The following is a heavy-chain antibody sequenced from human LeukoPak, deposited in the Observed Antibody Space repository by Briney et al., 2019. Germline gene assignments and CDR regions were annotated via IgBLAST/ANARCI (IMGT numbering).Heavy chain of an antibody. Sequence: GGSLRLSCAASGFTFSSYSMNWVRQAPGKGLEWVSSISSSSSYIYYADSVKGRFTISRDNSKNTLYLQMNSLRAEDTAVYYCAKENGGYSYDLPDYWGQETLVTVSS. J-gene: IGHJ4*02. CDR3: AKENGGYSYDLPDY. D-gene: IGHD5-18*01. V-gene: IGHV3-21*04. CDR2: ISSSSSYI. CDR1: GFTFSSYS.